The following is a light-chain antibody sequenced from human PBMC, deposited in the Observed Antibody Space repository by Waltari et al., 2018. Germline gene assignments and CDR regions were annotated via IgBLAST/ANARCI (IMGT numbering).Light chain of an antibody. J-gene: IGLJ2*01. Sequence: NFMLTQPPSVSGSPGQPVTIPRTRSSGSIDSTFVQWYQQRPGSVPTTVIFDDDQRPSGVPDRFSGSIDTSSNSASLTISGLTTDDEADYYCQSYDSATYVFGGGTKLTVL. CDR1: SGSIDSTF. CDR2: DDD. V-gene: IGLV6-57*03. CDR3: QSYDSATYV.